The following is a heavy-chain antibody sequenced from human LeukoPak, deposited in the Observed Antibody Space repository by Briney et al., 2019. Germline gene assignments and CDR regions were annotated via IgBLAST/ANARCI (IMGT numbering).Heavy chain of an antibody. V-gene: IGHV1-69*13. J-gene: IGHJ6*02. Sequence: ASVKVSCKASGGTFSSYAISWVRQAPGQGLEWMGGIIPIFGTANYAQKFQGRVTITADESTSTAYMELSSLRSEDTAVYYCARESWSPPYYYFGLDVWGQGTTVTVSS. CDR3: ARESWSPPYYYFGLDV. D-gene: IGHD2-8*02. CDR1: GGTFSSYA. CDR2: IIPIFGTA.